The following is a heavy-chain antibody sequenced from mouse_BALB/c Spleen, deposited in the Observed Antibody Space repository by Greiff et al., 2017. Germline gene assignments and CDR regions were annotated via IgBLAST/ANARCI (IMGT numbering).Heavy chain of an antibody. CDR2: ISSGSSTI. CDR3: ARANWAYALDY. CDR1: GFTFSSFG. D-gene: IGHD4-1*01. V-gene: IGHV5-17*02. J-gene: IGHJ4*01. Sequence: EVNVVESGGGLVQPGGSRKLSCAASGFTFSSFGMHWVRQAPEKGLEWVAYISSGSSTIYYADTVKGRFTISKDKPKNTLFLQMTSLRSEDTAMYYCARANWAYALDYWGQGTSVTVSS.